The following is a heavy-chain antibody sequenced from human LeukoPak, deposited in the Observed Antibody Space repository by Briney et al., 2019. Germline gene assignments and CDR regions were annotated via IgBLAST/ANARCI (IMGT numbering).Heavy chain of an antibody. CDR3: AHRQHVDYGFG. Sequence: SGPTLANPPHTLTLTCTFSGFSLSTSGVGVGWVRQPPGKALESLALISWDDDTRYRPSLKRRLTISRDTSKIQLVLTITNMDPLATATYYCAHRQHVDYGFGWGQGTLVTVSS. V-gene: IGHV2-5*02. D-gene: IGHD4-17*01. CDR2: ISWDDDT. J-gene: IGHJ4*02. CDR1: GFSLSTSGVG.